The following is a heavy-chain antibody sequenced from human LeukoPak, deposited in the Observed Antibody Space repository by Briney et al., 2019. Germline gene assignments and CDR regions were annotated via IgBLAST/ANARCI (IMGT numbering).Heavy chain of an antibody. CDR2: IYYSGST. V-gene: IGHV4-59*12. D-gene: IGHD3-22*01. CDR3: ARAMIVGIPIDY. J-gene: IGHJ4*02. CDR1: GGSISSYY. Sequence: PSETLSLTCTVSGGSISSYYWSWIRQPPGKGLEWIGYIYYSGSTYYNPSLKSRVTISVDTSKNQFSLKLSSVTAADTAVYYCARAMIVGIPIDYWGQGTLVTVSS.